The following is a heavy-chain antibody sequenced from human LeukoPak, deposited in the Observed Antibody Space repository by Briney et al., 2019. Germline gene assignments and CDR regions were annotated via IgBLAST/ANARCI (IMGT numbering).Heavy chain of an antibody. CDR1: GYTFTGHY. V-gene: IGHV1-2*02. D-gene: IGHD1-20*01. Sequence: ASVKVSCKASGYTFTGHYMHLVRQAPGQGLEWMGWVNPNSGGTNYAQKFQGRVTMTSDKSISIAYMELSRLRSDDTAVYYCARVSSLGYNWMDDYWGQGTLVTASS. J-gene: IGHJ4*02. CDR3: ARVSSLGYNWMDDY. CDR2: VNPNSGGT.